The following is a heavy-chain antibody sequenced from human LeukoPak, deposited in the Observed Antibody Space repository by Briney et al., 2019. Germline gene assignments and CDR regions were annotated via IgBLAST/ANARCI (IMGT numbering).Heavy chain of an antibody. CDR2: IYTSGST. CDR3: ARRIDY. CDR1: GGSISSYY. V-gene: IGHV4-4*09. Sequence: SETLSLTCTVSGGSISSYYWSWIRQPPGKGLEWIGYIYTSGSTNYNPSLKSRVTISIDTSKNQFSLKLSSVTAADTAVYYCARRIDYWGQGTLVTVSS. J-gene: IGHJ4*02.